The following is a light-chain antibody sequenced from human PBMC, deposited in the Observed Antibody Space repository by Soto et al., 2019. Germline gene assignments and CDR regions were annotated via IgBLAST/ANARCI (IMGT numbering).Light chain of an antibody. CDR3: QQSYSAPYT. CDR1: QSISSY. V-gene: IGKV1-39*01. Sequence: DIQMTQSPSSLSASVGDRVNITCRASQSISSYLNWYRQKPGKAPKLLIYAASPLQSGVPSRFSGSGSGTDFTLTISSLQPEDFAAYYCQQSYSAPYTFGQGTKREI. J-gene: IGKJ2*01. CDR2: AAS.